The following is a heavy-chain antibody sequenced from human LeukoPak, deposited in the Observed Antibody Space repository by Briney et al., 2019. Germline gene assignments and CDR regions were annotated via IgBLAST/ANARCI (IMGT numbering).Heavy chain of an antibody. D-gene: IGHD3-22*01. CDR3: ARGFSTYYYDSSGYYYIRD. V-gene: IGHV4-61*02. J-gene: IGHJ4*02. Sequence: SETLSLTCTVSGGSISRGSYYWSWIRQPAGKGLEWIGRIYTSGSTNYNPSLKSRVTISVDTSKNQFSLKLSSVTAADTAVYYCARGFSTYYYDSSGYYYIRDWGQGTLVTVSS. CDR2: IYTSGST. CDR1: GGSISRGSYY.